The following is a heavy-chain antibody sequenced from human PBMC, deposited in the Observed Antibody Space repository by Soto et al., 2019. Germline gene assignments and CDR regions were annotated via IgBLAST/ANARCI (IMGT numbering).Heavy chain of an antibody. CDR1: GFTFSSYS. CDR3: AILAGTYYYDSSGYYYRDFDY. V-gene: IGHV3-21*01. J-gene: IGHJ4*02. D-gene: IGHD3-22*01. CDR2: TSSSSSYI. Sequence: GGSLRLSCAASGFTFSSYSMNWVRQAPGKGLEWVSSTSSSSSYIYYADSVKGRFTISRDNAKNSLYLQMNSLRAEDTAVYYCAILAGTYYYDSSGYYYRDFDYWGQGTLVTVSS.